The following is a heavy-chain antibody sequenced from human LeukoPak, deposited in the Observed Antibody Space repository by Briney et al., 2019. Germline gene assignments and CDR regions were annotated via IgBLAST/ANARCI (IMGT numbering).Heavy chain of an antibody. Sequence: PSETLSLTCTVSGGSISSSSYYWGWIRQPPGTGLEWIGSIHYSGSTNYNPSLKSRVTISVDTSKNQFSLKLSSVTAADTAVYYCAVGARITHVGYFDYWGQGTLVTVSS. V-gene: IGHV4-39*07. CDR2: IHYSGST. CDR1: GGSISSSSYY. D-gene: IGHD3-10*01. J-gene: IGHJ4*02. CDR3: AVGARITHVGYFDY.